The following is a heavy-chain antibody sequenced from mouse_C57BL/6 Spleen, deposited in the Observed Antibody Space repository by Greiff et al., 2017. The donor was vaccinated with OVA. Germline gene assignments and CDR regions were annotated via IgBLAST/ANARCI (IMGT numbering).Heavy chain of an antibody. Sequence: EVQLQQSGPELVKPGASVKISCKASGYTFTDYYMNWVKQSHGMSLEWIGDINPNNGGTSYNQKFKGKATLTVDKSSSTAYMELRSLTSEDSAVYYCARSYYGSSSYAMDYWGQGTSVTVSS. J-gene: IGHJ4*01. CDR3: ARSYYGSSSYAMDY. CDR1: GYTFTDYY. D-gene: IGHD1-1*01. CDR2: INPNNGGT. V-gene: IGHV1-26*01.